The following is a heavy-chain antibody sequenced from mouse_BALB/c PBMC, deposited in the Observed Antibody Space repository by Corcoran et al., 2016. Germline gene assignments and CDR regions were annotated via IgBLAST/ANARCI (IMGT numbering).Heavy chain of an antibody. Sequence: EVKLLESGGGLVQPGGSLKLSCAASGFDFSRYWMSWVRQAPGKGLEWIGEINPDSSTINYTPSLKEKFIISRDNAKNTQYLQMSKVRSEDTALYYCARLGYYGNSAYWGQGTLVTVSA. J-gene: IGHJ3*01. D-gene: IGHD2-1*01. CDR1: GFDFSRYW. CDR3: ARLGYYGNSAY. V-gene: IGHV4-1*02. CDR2: INPDSSTI.